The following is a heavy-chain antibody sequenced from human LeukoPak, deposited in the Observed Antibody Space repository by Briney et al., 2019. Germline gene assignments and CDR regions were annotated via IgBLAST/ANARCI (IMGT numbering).Heavy chain of an antibody. CDR1: GFTFSSYA. D-gene: IGHD6-19*01. CDR2: ISSSSSTI. V-gene: IGHV3-48*02. Sequence: GGSLRLSCAASGFTFSSYAMNWVRQAPGKGLEWVSYISSSSSTIYYADSVKGRFTISRDNAKNSLYLQMNSLRDEDTAVYYCARDHSAGTYSSGWYHPQTRYYGMDVWGQGTTVTVSS. J-gene: IGHJ6*02. CDR3: ARDHSAGTYSSGWYHPQTRYYGMDV.